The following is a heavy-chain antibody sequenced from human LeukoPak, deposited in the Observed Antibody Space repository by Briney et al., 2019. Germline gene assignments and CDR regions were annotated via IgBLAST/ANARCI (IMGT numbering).Heavy chain of an antibody. V-gene: IGHV5-51*01. J-gene: IGHJ3*02. Sequence: GESLRISCKGSGYSFSSYWIGWVRQMPGKGLEWMGIIYPGDSDTRYSPSFQGQVTISADKSLSTAYLQWSSLQASDTAMYYCARHLALRDAFNIWGQGTMVTVSS. CDR3: ARHLALRDAFNI. CDR1: GYSFSSYW. CDR2: IYPGDSDT.